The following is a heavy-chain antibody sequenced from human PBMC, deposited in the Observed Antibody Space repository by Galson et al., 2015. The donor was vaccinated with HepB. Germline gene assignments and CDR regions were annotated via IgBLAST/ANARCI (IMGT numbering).Heavy chain of an antibody. D-gene: IGHD4-23*01. CDR3: ARVPNRWAPGYYYYYMDV. J-gene: IGHJ6*03. V-gene: IGHV1-8*01. CDR1: GYTFTSYD. CDR2: MNPNSGNT. Sequence: SVKVSCKASGYTFTSYDINWVRQATGQGLEWMGWMNPNSGNTGYAQKFQGRVTMTSNTSISTAYMELSSLRSEDTAVYYCARVPNRWAPGYYYYYMDVWGKGTTVTVSS.